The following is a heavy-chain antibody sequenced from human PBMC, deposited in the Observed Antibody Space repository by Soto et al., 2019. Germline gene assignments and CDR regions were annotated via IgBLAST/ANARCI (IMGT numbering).Heavy chain of an antibody. CDR1: GYTFTSYG. D-gene: IGHD1-26*01. CDR3: AREERIVKPIYYGTDV. V-gene: IGHV1-18*01. J-gene: IGHJ6*04. Sequence: ASVKVSCKASGYTFTSYGISWVRQAPGQGLEWMGWISAYNGNTNYAQKVQGRGTMTTDTSTSTAYMELRSLRSDDTAVYYCAREERIVKPIYYGTDVWGKGTTGTVSS. CDR2: ISAYNGNT.